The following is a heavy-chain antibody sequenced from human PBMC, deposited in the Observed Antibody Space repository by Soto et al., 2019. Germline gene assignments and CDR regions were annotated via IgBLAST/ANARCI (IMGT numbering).Heavy chain of an antibody. CDR2: IYYSGRT. V-gene: IGHV4-39*01. J-gene: IGHJ4*02. D-gene: IGHD2-21*02. CDR3: ARQRTTVVTQAYFDH. Sequence: SETLSLTCIVSGESISSSSYYWGWIRQPPGKGLEWIGSIYYSGRTYYNPSFKSRVTISIDTSKNQFSLKLSSVTATDTAVYYCARQRTTVVTQAYFDHWGQGAPVTVSS. CDR1: GESISSSSYY.